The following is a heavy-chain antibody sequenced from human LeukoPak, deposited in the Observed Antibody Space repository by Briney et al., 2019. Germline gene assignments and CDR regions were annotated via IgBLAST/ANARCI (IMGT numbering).Heavy chain of an antibody. V-gene: IGHV3-7*03. Sequence: GGSLRLSCEGSAFIFSGHWMNWVRQTPGKGLEWVASIKEDGSERQYVDSVKGRFSISRDNAKNSLYLQMNSLRAEDTALYHCARALRYQPYYYGMDVWGQGTTVTVSS. CDR2: IKEDGSER. CDR3: ARALRYQPYYYGMDV. J-gene: IGHJ6*02. CDR1: AFIFSGHW. D-gene: IGHD2-2*01.